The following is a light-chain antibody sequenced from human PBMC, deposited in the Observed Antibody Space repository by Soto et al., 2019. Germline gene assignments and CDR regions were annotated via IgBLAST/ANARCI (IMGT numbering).Light chain of an antibody. CDR3: GTWDSSLSAMV. CDR1: SSNIGNNY. Sequence: QSVLTQPPSVSAAPGQKVTISCSGSSSNIGNNYVSWYQQLPGTAPKLFIYDNNKRPAGIPDRFSGSKSGTSATLGITGLQTGDEADYYCGTWDSSLSAMVFGGGTKVTVL. J-gene: IGLJ2*01. V-gene: IGLV1-51*01. CDR2: DNN.